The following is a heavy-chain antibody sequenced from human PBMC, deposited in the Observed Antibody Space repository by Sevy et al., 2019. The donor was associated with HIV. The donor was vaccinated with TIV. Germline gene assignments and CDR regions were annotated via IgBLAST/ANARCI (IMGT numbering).Heavy chain of an antibody. J-gene: IGHJ4*02. CDR1: RFSFSNAW. V-gene: IGHV3-15*01. Sequence: GGSLRLSCAASRFSFSNAWMSWVRQAPGKGLEWVGRIKSKADSGTTDYAAPVKGRFTISRDDSKNTLYLQMKSLKTEDTAVYYCTTSPLYYDSSRYDYWGQGTLVTVSS. D-gene: IGHD3-22*01. CDR2: IKSKADSGTT. CDR3: TTSPLYYDSSRYDY.